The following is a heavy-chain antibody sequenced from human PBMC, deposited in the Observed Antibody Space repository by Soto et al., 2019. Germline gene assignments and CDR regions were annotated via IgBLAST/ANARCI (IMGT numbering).Heavy chain of an antibody. CDR3: AKDEGWRIQLWLGSYGLDV. D-gene: IGHD5-18*01. V-gene: IGHV3-30*18. CDR1: GFTFSGYG. J-gene: IGHJ6*02. CDR2: ISYEGSTQ. Sequence: QVHLEESGGGVVQPGRSLRLSCTASGFTFSGYGMHWVRQSPGKGLEWVAVISYEGSTQYYAESVKGRFTIYRDNSKNSLYLQMSSLRLEDTGVYYCAKDEGWRIQLWLGSYGLDVWGHGTTVTVSS.